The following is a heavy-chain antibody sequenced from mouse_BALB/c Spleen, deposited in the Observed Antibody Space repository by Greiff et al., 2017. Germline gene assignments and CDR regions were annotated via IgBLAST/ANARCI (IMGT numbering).Heavy chain of an antibody. CDR3: ARDRNYGNCYYAMDY. J-gene: IGHJ4*01. D-gene: IGHD2-1*01. Sequence: QVQLQQSGPELVKPGASVRISCKASGYTFTSYYIHWVKQRPGQGLEWIGWIYPGNVNTKYNEKFKGKATLTADKSSSTAYMQLSSLTSEDSAVYFCARDRNYGNCYYAMDYWGQGTSVTVSS. CDR2: IYPGNVNT. CDR1: GYTFTSYY. V-gene: IGHV1S56*01.